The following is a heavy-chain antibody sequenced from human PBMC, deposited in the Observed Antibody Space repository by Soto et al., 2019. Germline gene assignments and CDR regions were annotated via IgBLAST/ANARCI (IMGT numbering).Heavy chain of an antibody. V-gene: IGHV4-59*01. J-gene: IGHJ5*02. Sequence: SETLSHTWTVSGGYIRRTTGWSLVRKPPLQGLEWIGYIYYSGSTNYNPSLKSRVTISVDTSKNQFSLKLSSVTAADTAVYYCARGENSIAAAGKPLWWFDPWGQGTLVT. CDR2: IYYSGST. CDR1: GGYIRRTT. D-gene: IGHD6-13*01. CDR3: ARGENSIAAAGKPLWWFDP.